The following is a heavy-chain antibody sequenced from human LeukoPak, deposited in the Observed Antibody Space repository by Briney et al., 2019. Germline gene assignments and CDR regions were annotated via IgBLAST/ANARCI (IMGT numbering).Heavy chain of an antibody. D-gene: IGHD6-13*01. J-gene: IGHJ6*03. V-gene: IGHV4-59*01. CDR2: IYYSGST. CDR3: ARGGSSSWSTYYYHYYMDV. CDR1: GGSISSYY. Sequence: SETLSLTCTVSGGSISSYYWSWIRQPPGKGLEWIGYIYYSGSTNYNPSLKSRVTISVDTSKNQFSLKLSSVTAADTAVYYCARGGSSSWSTYYYHYYMDVWGKGTTVTISS.